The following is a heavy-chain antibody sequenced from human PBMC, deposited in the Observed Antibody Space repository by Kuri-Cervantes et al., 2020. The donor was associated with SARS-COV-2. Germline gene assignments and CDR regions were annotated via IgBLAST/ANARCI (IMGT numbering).Heavy chain of an antibody. CDR1: GFTFSTYN. Sequence: GGSLRLSCAASGFTFSTYNMNWVRQAPGRGLEWVSFISSGSSYIYYADSVKGRFTISRDNAKNSLYLQMNSLRAEDTAVYYCAGGITGDGDYWGQGTLVTVSS. CDR2: ISSGSSYI. J-gene: IGHJ4*02. CDR3: AGGITGDGDY. D-gene: IGHD7-27*01. V-gene: IGHV3-21*04.